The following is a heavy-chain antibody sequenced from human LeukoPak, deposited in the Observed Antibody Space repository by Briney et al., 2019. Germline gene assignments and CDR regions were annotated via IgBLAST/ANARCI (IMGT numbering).Heavy chain of an antibody. J-gene: IGHJ4*02. CDR1: GFTFSSYA. CDR2: ISSNGGST. Sequence: GGSLRLSCAASGFTFSSYAMHWVRQAPGKGLEYVSAISSNGGSTYYANSVKGRFTISRDNSKNTPYLQMGSLRAEDMAVYYCAREMGGAADYWGQGTLVTVSS. V-gene: IGHV3-64*01. D-gene: IGHD2-15*01. CDR3: AREMGGAADY.